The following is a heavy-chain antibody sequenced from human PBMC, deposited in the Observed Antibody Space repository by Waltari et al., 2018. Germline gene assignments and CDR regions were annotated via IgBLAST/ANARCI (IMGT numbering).Heavy chain of an antibody. CDR3: ARHPTGFPNWFDS. Sequence: QLQLQESGPGLVKPSETLSLTCTFSGGSITTSYSTWGWIRQPPGKGLEWIATISYSGSTYYNPSLKSRVTISADTSKSQFSLKLSSVTAADTALYYCARHPTGFPNWFDSWGQGTLVTVSS. CDR2: ISYSGST. J-gene: IGHJ5*01. CDR1: GGSITTSYST. V-gene: IGHV4-39*01.